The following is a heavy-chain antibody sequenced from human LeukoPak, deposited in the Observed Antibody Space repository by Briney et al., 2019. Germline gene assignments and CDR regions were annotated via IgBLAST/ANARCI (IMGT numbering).Heavy chain of an antibody. V-gene: IGHV3-23*01. CDR3: AKVDNWKYGHHDF. CDR2: ISGSDGTT. CDR1: GFTFSSYA. Sequence: PGGSLRLSCAASGFTFSSYAMSWVRQAPGKGLEWVSSISGSDGTTYYADSVKGRFTISRDNSKYTLSLQMNSLRNEDTAVYYCAKVDNWKYGHHDFWGQGTLVTVSS. D-gene: IGHD1-1*01. J-gene: IGHJ4*02.